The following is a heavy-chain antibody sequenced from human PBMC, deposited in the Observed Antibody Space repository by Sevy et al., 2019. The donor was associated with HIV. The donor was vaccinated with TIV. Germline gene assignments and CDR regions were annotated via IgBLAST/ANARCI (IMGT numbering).Heavy chain of an antibody. Sequence: GGSLRLSCAASGFTFSSYAMHWVRQAPGKGLEWVAVISYDGSNKYYADSVKGRFTISRDNSKNTLYLQMNSLRAEDTAVYYCARELSYGMDVWGQGTTVTVSS. CDR3: ARELSYGMDV. CDR2: ISYDGSNK. D-gene: IGHD2-2*01. CDR1: GFTFSSYA. V-gene: IGHV3-30*04. J-gene: IGHJ6*02.